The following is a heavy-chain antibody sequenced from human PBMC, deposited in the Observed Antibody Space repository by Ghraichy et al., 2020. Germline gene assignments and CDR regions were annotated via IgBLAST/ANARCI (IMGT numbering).Heavy chain of an antibody. V-gene: IGHV3-21*01. D-gene: IGHD2-8*01. CDR3: ASLARYCTNGVCYTGYFDY. J-gene: IGHJ4*02. Sequence: GGSLRLSCAASGFTFSSYSMNWVRQAPGKGLEWVSSISSSSSYIYYADSVKGRFTISRDNAKNSLYLQMNSLRAEDTAVYYCASLARYCTNGVCYTGYFDYWGQGTLVTVSS. CDR2: ISSSSSYI. CDR1: GFTFSSYS.